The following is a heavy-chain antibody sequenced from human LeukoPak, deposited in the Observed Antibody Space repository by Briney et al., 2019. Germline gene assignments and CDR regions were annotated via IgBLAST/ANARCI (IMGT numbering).Heavy chain of an antibody. J-gene: IGHJ5*02. CDR1: GGSISSSSYY. V-gene: IGHV4-39*07. CDR3: AREGYYDDSSSSKFDP. Sequence: SETLSLTCTVSGGSISSSSYYWGWIRQPPGKGLEWIGSIYYSGSTYYNPSLKSRVTISVDTSKNQFSLKLSSVTAADTAVYYCAREGYYDDSSSSKFDPWGQGTLVTVSS. CDR2: IYYSGST. D-gene: IGHD6-6*01.